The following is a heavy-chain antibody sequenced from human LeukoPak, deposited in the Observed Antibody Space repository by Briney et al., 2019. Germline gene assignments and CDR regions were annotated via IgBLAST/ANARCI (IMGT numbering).Heavy chain of an antibody. V-gene: IGHV1-69*05. Sequence: SVKVSCKASGGTFSSYAISWVRQAPGQGLEWMGRIIPVFGTANYAQKFQGRVTITTDESTSTAYMELSSLRSEDTAVYYCARDLGIAVAGPFDYWGQGTLVTVSS. D-gene: IGHD6-19*01. CDR1: GGTFSSYA. CDR3: ARDLGIAVAGPFDY. J-gene: IGHJ4*02. CDR2: IIPVFGTA.